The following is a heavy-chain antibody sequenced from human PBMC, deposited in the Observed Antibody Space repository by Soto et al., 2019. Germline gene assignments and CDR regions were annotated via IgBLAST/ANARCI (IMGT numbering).Heavy chain of an antibody. Sequence: PGESLKISCKGSGYSFTSYWIGWVRQMPGKGLEWMGITYPGDSDTRYSPSFQGQVTISADKSISTAYLQWSSLKASDTAMYYCARQDVVVVAATPIYYGMDVWGQGTRVTVSS. CDR3: ARQDVVVVAATPIYYGMDV. CDR2: TYPGDSDT. CDR1: GYSFTSYW. J-gene: IGHJ6*02. D-gene: IGHD2-15*01. V-gene: IGHV5-51*01.